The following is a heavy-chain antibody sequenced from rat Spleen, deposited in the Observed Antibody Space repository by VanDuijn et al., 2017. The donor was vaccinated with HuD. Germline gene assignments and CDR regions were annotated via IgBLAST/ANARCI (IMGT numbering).Heavy chain of an antibody. V-gene: IGHV2-30*01. CDR3: ARLIPHYYVMDA. J-gene: IGHJ4*01. Sequence: QVQLKESGPGLVQPSQTLSLTCTVSGFSLTSYNVHWVRQPTGKGLEWMGVMWSGGSTDYNSALKSRLSISRDTSKSQVLLKMNSLQTEDTAMYFCARLIPHYYVMDAWGQGASVTVSS. D-gene: IGHD3-8*01. CDR1: GFSLTSYN. CDR2: MWSGGST.